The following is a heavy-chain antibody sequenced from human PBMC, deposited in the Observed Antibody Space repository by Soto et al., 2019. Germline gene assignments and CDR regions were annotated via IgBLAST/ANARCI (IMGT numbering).Heavy chain of an antibody. CDR1: GFTFSSYA. CDR3: ARHLSHLKFGWFDP. V-gene: IGHV3-30-3*01. J-gene: IGHJ5*02. CDR2: ISDDGSTK. Sequence: GGSLRLSCAASGFTFSSYAMHWVRQAPGKGLEWVALISDDGSTKDIADSVKGRFTISRDNSRSTLYLQMNSLRPEDTAVYNCARHLSHLKFGWFDPWGQGTLVTVSS. D-gene: IGHD3-3*02.